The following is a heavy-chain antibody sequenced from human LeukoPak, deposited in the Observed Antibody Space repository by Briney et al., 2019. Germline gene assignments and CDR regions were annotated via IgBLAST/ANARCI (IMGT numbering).Heavy chain of an antibody. CDR2: IYYSGST. CDR1: GGSISSYY. J-gene: IGHJ3*02. Sequence: SEPLSLTCTVSGGSISSYYWSWIRHPPGKGLEWIGYIYYSGSTNYNPSLKSRVTISVDTSKNQFSLKLSSVTAADTAVYYCARLRDGYNIDDAFDIWGQGTMVTVSS. V-gene: IGHV4-59*08. D-gene: IGHD5-24*01. CDR3: ARLRDGYNIDDAFDI.